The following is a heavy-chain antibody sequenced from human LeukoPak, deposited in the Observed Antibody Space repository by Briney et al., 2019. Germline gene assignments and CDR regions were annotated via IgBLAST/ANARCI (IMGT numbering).Heavy chain of an antibody. D-gene: IGHD3-3*01. Sequence: GGSLRLSCAASGFTFSSYWMSWVRQAPGKGLEWVANIKQDGSEKYYVDSVKGRFTISRDNAKNSLYLQMNSLRAEDTAVYYCARDYRVTIFGVVINRWFDPWGQGTLVTVSS. CDR2: IKQDGSEK. CDR1: GFTFSSYW. J-gene: IGHJ5*02. V-gene: IGHV3-7*01. CDR3: ARDYRVTIFGVVINRWFDP.